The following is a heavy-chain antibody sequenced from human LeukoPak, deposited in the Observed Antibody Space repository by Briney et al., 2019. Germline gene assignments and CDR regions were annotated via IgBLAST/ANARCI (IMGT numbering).Heavy chain of an antibody. CDR1: GGSFSGYY. CDR3: AKGLRGWGVVVPAAIHFDY. V-gene: IGHV4-34*01. D-gene: IGHD2-2*01. J-gene: IGHJ4*02. CDR2: INHSGIT. Sequence: SETLSLTCAVYGGSFSGYYCSWLRQPPGKGLERIGEINHSGITNYNPSLVSRVTISVDTYKNQFSLKLSSVTAADTAVYYCAKGLRGWGVVVPAAIHFDYWGQGTLVTVSS.